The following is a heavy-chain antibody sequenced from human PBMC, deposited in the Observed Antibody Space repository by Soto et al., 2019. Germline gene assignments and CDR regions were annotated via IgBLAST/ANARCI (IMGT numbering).Heavy chain of an antibody. CDR3: ARYSSSSHLDY. CDR2: IYYSGST. D-gene: IGHD6-6*01. V-gene: IGHV4-61*01. Sequence: SETLSLTCTVSGGSVSSGSFYWSWIRQPPGKGLEWIGYIYYSGSTNYNPSLKSRVTISVDTSKNQFSLKLSSVTAADTAVYYCARYSSSSHLDYWGQGTLVTVSS. CDR1: GGSVSSGSFY. J-gene: IGHJ4*02.